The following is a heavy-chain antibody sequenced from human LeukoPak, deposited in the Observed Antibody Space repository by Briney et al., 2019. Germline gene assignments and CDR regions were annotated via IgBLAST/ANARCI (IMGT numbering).Heavy chain of an antibody. Sequence: GESLKISCKVSGYRFTSYWIGWVRQMPGKGLEWMGIIYPGDSDTRYSPSFQGQVTISADKSISTAYLQWSSLKASDTAMYYCARPCSGGSCYSSYDAFDIWGQGTMVTVSS. CDR3: ARPCSGGSCYSSYDAFDI. CDR2: IYPGDSDT. V-gene: IGHV5-51*01. D-gene: IGHD2-15*01. J-gene: IGHJ3*02. CDR1: GYRFTSYW.